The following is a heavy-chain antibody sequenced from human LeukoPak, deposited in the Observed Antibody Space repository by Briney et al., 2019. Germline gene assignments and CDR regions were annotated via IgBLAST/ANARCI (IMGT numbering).Heavy chain of an antibody. CDR2: IYYSGST. D-gene: IGHD3-9*01. J-gene: IGHJ3*02. CDR1: GGSISSSSYY. Sequence: HPSETLSLTCTVSGGSISSSSYYWGWIRQPPGKGLEWIGSIYYSGSTYYNPSLKSRVTISVDTSKSQFSLKLSSVTAADTAVYYCARIDILTAKGAFDIWGQGTMVTVSS. V-gene: IGHV4-39*07. CDR3: ARIDILTAKGAFDI.